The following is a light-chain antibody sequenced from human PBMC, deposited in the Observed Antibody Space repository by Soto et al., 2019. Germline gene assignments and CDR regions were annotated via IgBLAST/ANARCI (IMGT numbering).Light chain of an antibody. CDR1: QNSRSY. CDR2: ATS. J-gene: IGKJ1*01. CDR3: QQVYSSGWT. Sequence: DIQMTQSPSSLPASVGDRVTITCRASQNSRSYLHWYQQKPGKAPQLLIYATSSLQTGVPARFSASGSGTDFSLVISDLQPEDSAAYYCQQVYSSGWTSGRGTMVEL. V-gene: IGKV1-39*01.